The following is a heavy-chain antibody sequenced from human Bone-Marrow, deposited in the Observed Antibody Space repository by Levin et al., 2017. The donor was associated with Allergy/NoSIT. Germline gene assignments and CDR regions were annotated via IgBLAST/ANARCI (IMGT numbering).Heavy chain of an antibody. CDR1: GGSMNNYY. J-gene: IGHJ4*02. V-gene: IGHV4-59*01. Sequence: KSSETLSLTCTVSGGSMNNYYWNWIRQPPGKGLEWIGYIYYSGNTNYNPSLKSRVTISVDTSKNQFSLKLSSVTAADTAVYYCARSPSMVRGVIQDYWGQGTLVTVSS. CDR3: ARSPSMVRGVIQDY. D-gene: IGHD3-10*01. CDR2: IYYSGNT.